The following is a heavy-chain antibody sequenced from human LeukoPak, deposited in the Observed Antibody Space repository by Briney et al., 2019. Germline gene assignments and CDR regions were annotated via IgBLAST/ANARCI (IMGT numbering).Heavy chain of an antibody. Sequence: ASVKVSCKASGYTFTSYGISWVRQAPGQGLEWMGWISTYNGHTYYAQKLQGRVTMTTDTSTSTAYMELRSLRSDDTAVYYCARDAAAAGPFDYWGQGTLVTVSS. CDR1: GYTFTSYG. CDR3: ARDAAAAGPFDY. D-gene: IGHD6-13*01. V-gene: IGHV1-18*01. J-gene: IGHJ4*02. CDR2: ISTYNGHT.